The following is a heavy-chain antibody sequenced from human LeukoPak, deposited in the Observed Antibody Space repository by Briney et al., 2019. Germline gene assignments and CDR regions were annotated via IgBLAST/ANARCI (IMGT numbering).Heavy chain of an antibody. V-gene: IGHV1-69*04. D-gene: IGHD3-22*01. Sequence: SVKVSCKASGGTFSSYAISWVRQAPGQGLEWMGWIIPILGIANYAQRFQGRVTITADKSTSTAYMELSSLRSEDTAVYYCARAYYDSSGYDYWGQGTLVTVSS. CDR3: ARAYYDSSGYDY. CDR2: IIPILGIA. CDR1: GGTFSSYA. J-gene: IGHJ4*02.